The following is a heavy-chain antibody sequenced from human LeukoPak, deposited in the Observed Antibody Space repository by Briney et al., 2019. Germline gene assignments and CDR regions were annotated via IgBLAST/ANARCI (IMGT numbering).Heavy chain of an antibody. CDR1: GYAFTVYY. D-gene: IGHD3-10*01. J-gene: IGHJ4*02. Sequence: ATLCLSCTVSGYAFTVYYMDWVSEGPRKGLEWMGLVDLEDGETIYAQPFKGRVTITADTSTDTAYMQPRSLRSEDTAVYYCATESGSGSYGGIDYWGQGTLVTVSS. CDR2: VDLEDGET. CDR3: ATESGSGSYGGIDY. V-gene: IGHV1-69-2*01.